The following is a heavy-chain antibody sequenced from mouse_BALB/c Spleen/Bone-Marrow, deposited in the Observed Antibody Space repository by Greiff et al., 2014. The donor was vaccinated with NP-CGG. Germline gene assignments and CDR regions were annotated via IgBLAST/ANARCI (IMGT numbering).Heavy chain of an antibody. CDR2: IYPGDGGT. Sequence: VQLVESGAELVRPGSSVKISCKASGYAFSAYWMNWVKQRPGQGLEWIGQIYPGDGGTNYNGKFKGKATLTADESSSTAYMQLSSLTSEDSAVYFCTRSTATFDYWGQGTTLTVSS. J-gene: IGHJ2*01. CDR3: TRSTATFDY. V-gene: IGHV1-80*01. CDR1: GYAFSAYW. D-gene: IGHD1-2*01.